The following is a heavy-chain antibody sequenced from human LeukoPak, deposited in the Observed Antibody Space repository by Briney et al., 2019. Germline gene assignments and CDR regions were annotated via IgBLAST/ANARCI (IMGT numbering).Heavy chain of an antibody. CDR1: GGSISSTSYN. CDR3: ASQPYYDSSGYYFY. D-gene: IGHD3-22*01. J-gene: IGHJ4*02. V-gene: IGHV4-39*01. CDR2: IYYSGST. Sequence: SETLPLTCTVSGGSISSTSYNWGWIRQPPGKGLEWIGSIYYSGSTFYNPSLKSRVTTSINTSKNQFSLKLSSVTAADTAVYYCASQPYYDSSGYYFYWGQGTLVTVSS.